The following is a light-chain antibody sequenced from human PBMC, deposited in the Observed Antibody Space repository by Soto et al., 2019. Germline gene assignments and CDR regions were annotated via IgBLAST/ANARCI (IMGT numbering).Light chain of an antibody. CDR3: HQYSRTPYT. CDR2: RTS. J-gene: IGKJ2*01. V-gene: IGKV3-20*01. CDR1: QALDTPY. Sequence: EYVLTQSPGSLSASLGETATLACRVSQALDTPYMAWFQAKPGLPPRLLIHRTSLRLPGVADRFSGGGSGSEFTLTISGVEAEDSAIYYCHQYSRTPYTFGQGTNLEIK.